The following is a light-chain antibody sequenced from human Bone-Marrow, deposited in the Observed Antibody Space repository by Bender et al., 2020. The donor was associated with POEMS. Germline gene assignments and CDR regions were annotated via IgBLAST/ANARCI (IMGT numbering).Light chain of an antibody. CDR2: EVT. Sequence: QSGLTQPDSLTASPGQSVTISCAGAYSDIGGYNFVSWYQHHPDDAPKLIIYEVTHRPSGVSSRFSGSKSGNTASLTISGVQPEDEADYYCSSYTTRSTLIFGGRTKLTVL. CDR1: YSDIGGYNF. J-gene: IGLJ2*01. V-gene: IGLV2-14*01. CDR3: SSYTTRSTLI.